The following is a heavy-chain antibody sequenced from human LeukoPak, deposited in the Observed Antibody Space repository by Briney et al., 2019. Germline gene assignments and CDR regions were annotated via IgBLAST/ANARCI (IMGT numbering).Heavy chain of an antibody. CDR1: GFAFSSYW. J-gene: IGHJ4*02. V-gene: IGHV3-7*01. Sequence: PGGSLRLSCEASGFAFSSYWASWVRQAPGKGLEWVANINQDGNSQNYVDSVRGRFTISRDNSKNTLYLQMNSLRAEDTAVYYCAKDVDSSGNFDYWGQGTLVTVSS. CDR3: AKDVDSSGNFDY. CDR2: INQDGNSQ. D-gene: IGHD6-19*01.